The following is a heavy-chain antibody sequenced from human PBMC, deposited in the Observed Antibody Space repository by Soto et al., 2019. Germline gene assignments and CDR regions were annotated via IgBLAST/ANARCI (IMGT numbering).Heavy chain of an antibody. V-gene: IGHV3-23*01. CDR3: ARTGGYCSGGSCYILGMDYYYYMDV. CDR2: ISGSGGST. Sequence: GGSLRLSCAASGFTFSSYAMSWVRQAPGKGLEWVSAISGSGGSTYYADSVKGRFTISRDNSKNTLYLQMNSLRAEDTAVYYCARTGGYCSGGSCYILGMDYYYYMDVWGKGTTVTVSS. CDR1: GFTFSSYA. D-gene: IGHD2-15*01. J-gene: IGHJ6*03.